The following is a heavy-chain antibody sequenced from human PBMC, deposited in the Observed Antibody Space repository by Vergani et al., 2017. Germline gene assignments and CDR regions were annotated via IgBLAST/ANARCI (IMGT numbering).Heavy chain of an antibody. Sequence: EVQLVQSGAEVKKPGATLKISCTVSGYTFTDHYMHWVTQAPGKGLEWMGLVDPEDGETIYAEKFKGRVTIAADTSTDTAHLGLSSLRSEDTAVYYCATPQTVTTSVMEVWVEGSTVSVSS. CDR1: GYTFTDHY. D-gene: IGHD4-17*01. J-gene: IGHJ6*04. CDR3: ATPQTVTTSVMEV. CDR2: VDPEDGET. V-gene: IGHV1-69-2*01.